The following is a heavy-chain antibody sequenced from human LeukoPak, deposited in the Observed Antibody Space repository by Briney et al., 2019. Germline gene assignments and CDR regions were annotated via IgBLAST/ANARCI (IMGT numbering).Heavy chain of an antibody. D-gene: IGHD3-3*01. J-gene: IGHJ3*02. Sequence: PGGSLRLSCAASGFTFSSYAMSWVRQAPGKGLEWVSAISGSGGSTYYADSVKGRFAISRDNSKNTLYLQMNSLRAEDTAVYYCAKAPKYYDFWSGYPGDAFDIWGQGTMVTVSS. CDR2: ISGSGGST. V-gene: IGHV3-23*01. CDR3: AKAPKYYDFWSGYPGDAFDI. CDR1: GFTFSSYA.